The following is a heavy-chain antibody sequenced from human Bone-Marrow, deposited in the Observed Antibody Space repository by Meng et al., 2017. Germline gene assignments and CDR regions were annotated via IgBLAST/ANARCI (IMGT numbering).Heavy chain of an antibody. Sequence: VRSGQCVKNXGTPVNIPRXXFGYNLPDTSMTGVGRARRKGLEWMGRINPRRGDTHYAQKFQDRVTMTGDTSISTAYMELSGLRSDDTAMYYCARDEDISAAGKLFGDYWGQGTLVTVSS. CDR3: ARDEDISAAGKLFGDY. CDR1: GYNLPDTS. V-gene: IGHV1-2*06. J-gene: IGHJ4*02. CDR2: INPRRGDT. D-gene: IGHD6-25*01.